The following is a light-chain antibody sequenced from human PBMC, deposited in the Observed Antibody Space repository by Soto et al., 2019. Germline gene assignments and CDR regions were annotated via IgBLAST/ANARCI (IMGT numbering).Light chain of an antibody. Sequence: ELVLTQSPGTLSLSPGERATLAFGASQSVTNDYLAWYQPYPGQPPRLLIYDAASRTTDLPDRFRGSGSGSDFTLTISRLEPEDFSVYACQQYALSSITFVGGTKVEIK. V-gene: IGKV3-20*01. CDR3: QQYALSSIT. CDR1: QSVTNDY. J-gene: IGKJ4*01. CDR2: DAA.